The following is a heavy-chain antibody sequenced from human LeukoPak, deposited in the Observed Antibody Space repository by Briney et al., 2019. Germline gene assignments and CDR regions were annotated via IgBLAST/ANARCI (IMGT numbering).Heavy chain of an antibody. CDR3: ARWGGYGDLYYFDY. CDR2: MFYGGDT. Sequence: ETLSLTCTVSGASISRSSWSWIRQPPGKGLEWIGYMFYGGDTNHNPSLKSRVTMSVDMSKNQFSLRLSSVTAADTAVYYCARWGGYGDLYYFDYWGQGTLVTVSS. D-gene: IGHD4-17*01. CDR1: GASISRSS. J-gene: IGHJ4*02. V-gene: IGHV4-59*01.